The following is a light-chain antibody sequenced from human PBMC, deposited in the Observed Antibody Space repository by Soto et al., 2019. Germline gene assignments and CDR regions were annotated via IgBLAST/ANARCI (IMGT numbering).Light chain of an antibody. CDR2: EDS. CDR1: NIGSKS. CDR3: QVWEGNSESHLFV. V-gene: IGLV3-21*02. Sequence: SYELTQPPSVSVAPGQTARITCEGNNIGSKSVHWYQQRPGQAPVLVVYEDSDRPSGIPERFSGSNSGNTATLTISRVEPGDEADYYCQVWEGNSESHLFVFGTATKLTVL. J-gene: IGLJ1*01.